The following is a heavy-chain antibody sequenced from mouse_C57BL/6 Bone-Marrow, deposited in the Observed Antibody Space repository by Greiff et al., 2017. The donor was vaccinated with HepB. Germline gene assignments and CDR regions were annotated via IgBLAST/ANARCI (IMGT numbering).Heavy chain of an antibody. V-gene: IGHV5-17*01. CDR1: GFTFSDYG. D-gene: IGHD2-4*01. CDR2: ISSGSSTI. J-gene: IGHJ3*01. CDR3: ARGRLGIYYDSWFAY. Sequence: EVMLVESGGGLVKPGGSLKLSCAASGFTFSDYGMHWVRQAPEKGLEWVAYISSGSSTIYYADTVKGRFTISRDNAKNTLFLQMTSLRSEDTAMYYCARGRLGIYYDSWFAYWGQGTLVTVSA.